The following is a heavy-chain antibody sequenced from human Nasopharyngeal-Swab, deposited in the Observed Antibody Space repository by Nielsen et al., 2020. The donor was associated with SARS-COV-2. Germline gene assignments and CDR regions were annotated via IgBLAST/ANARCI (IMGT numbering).Heavy chain of an antibody. CDR2: IYYSGST. J-gene: IGHJ4*02. CDR1: GGSISSYY. V-gene: IGHV4-59*01. D-gene: IGHD2-2*01. Sequence: SETLSLTCTVSGGSISSYYWSWIRQRPGKGLEWIGYIYYSGSTNYNPSLKRRVTISVDTSKNQFSLKLSSVTAADTAVYYCARIGCSSTSCYSFGYWGQGTLVTVSS. CDR3: ARIGCSSTSCYSFGY.